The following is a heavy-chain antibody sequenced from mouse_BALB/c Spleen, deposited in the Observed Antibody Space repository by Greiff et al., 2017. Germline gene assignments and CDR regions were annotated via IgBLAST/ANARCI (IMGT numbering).Heavy chain of an antibody. CDR3: ARCDYDVAWFAY. CDR1: GYTFTEYT. J-gene: IGHJ3*01. Sequence: EVKLVESGPELVKPGASVKISCKTSGYTFTEYTMHWVKQSHGKSLEWIGGINPNNGGTSYNQKFKGKATLTVDKSSSTAYMELRSLTSEDSAVYYCARCDYDVAWFAYWGQGTLVTVSA. V-gene: IGHV1-18*01. D-gene: IGHD2-4*01. CDR2: INPNNGGT.